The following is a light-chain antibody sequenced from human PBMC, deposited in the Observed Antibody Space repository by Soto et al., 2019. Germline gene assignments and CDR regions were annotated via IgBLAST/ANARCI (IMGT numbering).Light chain of an antibody. CDR2: GAS. V-gene: IGKV3-20*01. Sequence: EIVFTQSPCTLSLSPGERATLSCRASQSVSGRYLAWYQQKPGQAPRLLIYGASSRASGIPDRFSGSGSGTDFTLTISRLEPEDFEVYYCQQYGISPRTFGQGTKV. CDR1: QSVSGRY. J-gene: IGKJ1*01. CDR3: QQYGISPRT.